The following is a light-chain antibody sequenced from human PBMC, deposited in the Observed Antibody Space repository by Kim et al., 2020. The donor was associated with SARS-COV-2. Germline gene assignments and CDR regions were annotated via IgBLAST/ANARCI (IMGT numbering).Light chain of an antibody. CDR2: QDS. CDR1: KLGDKY. CDR3: QAWDSSTAHVV. J-gene: IGLJ2*01. Sequence: SYELTQPPSVSVSPGQTASITCAGDKLGDKYACWYQQKPGQSPVLVIYQDSERPSGIPERFSGSNSGNTATLIISGIQAVDEADYYCQAWDSSTAHVVFG. V-gene: IGLV3-1*01.